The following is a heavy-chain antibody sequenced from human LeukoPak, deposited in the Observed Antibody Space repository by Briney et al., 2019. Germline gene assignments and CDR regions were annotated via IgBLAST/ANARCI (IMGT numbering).Heavy chain of an antibody. D-gene: IGHD4-11*01. V-gene: IGHV3-23*01. Sequence: AGSLRLSCAASGFTFSNYSMSWVRQAPGKRLEWVSSISGSGGSTYYADSVNGRFTISRDNSKNTLYLQMNSLRAEDTAVYYCAKDRVTYSGSFDYWGQGTLVTVSS. J-gene: IGHJ4*02. CDR3: AKDRVTYSGSFDY. CDR1: GFTFSNYS. CDR2: ISGSGGST.